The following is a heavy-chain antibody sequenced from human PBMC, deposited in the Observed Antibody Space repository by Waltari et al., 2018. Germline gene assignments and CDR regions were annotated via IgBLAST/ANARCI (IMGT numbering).Heavy chain of an antibody. J-gene: IGHJ4*02. D-gene: IGHD6-13*01. CDR2: IDGDGSVT. CDR3: ARVIISRAGKGIDY. CDR1: GFTFRSYW. Sequence: EEQIVETGGGLVQPGDSLRVSCTVSGFTFRSYWMHWVRQGPGKGLEWGSLIDGDGSVTNDADFVRGRFTISRDNAKDTVYLQMNNLRVEDTAVYYCARVIISRAGKGIDYWGQGTLVTVSS. V-gene: IGHV3-74*01.